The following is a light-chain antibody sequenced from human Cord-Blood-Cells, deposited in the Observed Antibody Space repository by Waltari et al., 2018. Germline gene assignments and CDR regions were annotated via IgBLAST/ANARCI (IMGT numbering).Light chain of an antibody. CDR1: QSVSSN. CDR3: QQYNNWPPYT. V-gene: IGKV3-15*01. J-gene: IGKJ2*01. Sequence: ELVMTQSPATLSVSPGESATLSCRASQSVSSNLAWYQQKPGQAPRLLIYGASTRATGIPARFSGSGSGTEFTLTISSLQSEDFAVHYCQQYNNWPPYTFGQGTKLEIK. CDR2: GAS.